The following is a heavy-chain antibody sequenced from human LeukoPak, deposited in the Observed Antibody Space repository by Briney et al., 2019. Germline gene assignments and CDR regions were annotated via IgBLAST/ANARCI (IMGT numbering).Heavy chain of an antibody. CDR3: ARVGYYYGSGSQRGGFDM. J-gene: IGHJ3*02. V-gene: IGHV3-21*01. CDR2: ISSDSAYI. Sequence: SGGSLRLSCAASGFTFSSYPMNWVRQAPGKGLEWVSSISSDSAYIFYADSVKGRFTISRDNAKNSLYLQMNSLRAEDTAVYYCARVGYYYGSGSQRGGFDMWGQGTMVTVSS. D-gene: IGHD3-10*01. CDR1: GFTFSSYP.